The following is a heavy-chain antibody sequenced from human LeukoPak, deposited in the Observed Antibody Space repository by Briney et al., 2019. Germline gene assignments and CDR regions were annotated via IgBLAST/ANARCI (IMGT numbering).Heavy chain of an antibody. D-gene: IGHD5-24*01. CDR2: IKQDGSEK. Sequence: GGSLRLSCAASGFTFSSYWMSWVRQAPGKGLEWVANIKQDGSEKYYVDSVKGRFTISRDNAKNSLYLQMNSLRAEGTAVYYCARDNSGDGYNSDYWGQGTLVTVSS. CDR1: GFTFSSYW. V-gene: IGHV3-7*01. J-gene: IGHJ4*02. CDR3: ARDNSGDGYNSDY.